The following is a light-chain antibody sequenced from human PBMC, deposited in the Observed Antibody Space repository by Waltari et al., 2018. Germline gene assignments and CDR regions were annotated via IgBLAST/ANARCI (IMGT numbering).Light chain of an antibody. Sequence: SVLTQSPATLPFSPGKRATSPGGASQSVSSNFLACYQQKPGLAPSLLIYDASSRATGTPDRFSGSGSGTDFTLTISRLEPEDFAVYYCQQYGSLPNTFGQGTKLEIK. CDR1: QSVSSNF. CDR3: QQYGSLPNT. V-gene: IGKV3D-20*01. J-gene: IGKJ2*01. CDR2: DAS.